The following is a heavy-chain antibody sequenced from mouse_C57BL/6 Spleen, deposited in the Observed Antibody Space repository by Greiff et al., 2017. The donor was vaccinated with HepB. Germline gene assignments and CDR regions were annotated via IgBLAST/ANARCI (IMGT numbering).Heavy chain of an antibody. CDR2: IWWDDDK. D-gene: IGHD1-1*01. CDR3: ARPNSADDGYYFDY. CDR1: GFSLSTFGMG. V-gene: IGHV8-8*01. Sequence: QVTLKESGPGILQPSQTLSLTCSFSGFSLSTFGMGVGWIRQPSGKGLEWLAHIWWDDDKYYNPALKSRLTISKDTSKNQVFLKIANVDTADTATYYCARPNSADDGYYFDYWGQGTTLTVSS. J-gene: IGHJ2*01.